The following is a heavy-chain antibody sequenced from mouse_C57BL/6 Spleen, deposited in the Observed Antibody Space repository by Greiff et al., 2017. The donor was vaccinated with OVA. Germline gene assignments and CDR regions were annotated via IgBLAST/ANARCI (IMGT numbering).Heavy chain of an antibody. CDR1: GYTFTDYY. D-gene: IGHD2-2*01. V-gene: IGHV1-26*01. CDR3: ARGTYGYDGY. Sequence: EVKLQQSGPELVKPGASVKISCKASGYTFTDYYMNWVKQSHGKSLEWIGDINPNNGGTSYNQKFKGKATLTVDKSSSTAYMELRSLTSEDSAVYYCARGTYGYDGYWGQGTTLTVSS. J-gene: IGHJ2*01. CDR2: INPNNGGT.